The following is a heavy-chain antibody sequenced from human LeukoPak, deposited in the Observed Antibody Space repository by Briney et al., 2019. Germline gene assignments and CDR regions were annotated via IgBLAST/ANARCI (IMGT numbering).Heavy chain of an antibody. J-gene: IGHJ4*02. D-gene: IGHD3-10*02. Sequence: ESGPTLVKPTQTLTLTCSFSGFSVDSSGMAVGWIRQPLGKALEWLALIYWDDDKPYSPSLKDRLIITKDASKNLVVLTMINVDPVDTATYYCSRAKRIDVENTPYYFDYWGQGILVTVSS. V-gene: IGHV2-5*02. CDR1: GFSVDSSGMA. CDR2: IYWDDDK. CDR3: SRAKRIDVENTPYYFDY.